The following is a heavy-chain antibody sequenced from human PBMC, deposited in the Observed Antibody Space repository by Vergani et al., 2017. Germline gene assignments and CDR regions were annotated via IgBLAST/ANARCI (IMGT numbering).Heavy chain of an antibody. CDR1: GGSISSYY. CDR3: AREDYDFGSGYQAY. J-gene: IGHJ4*02. Sequence: QVQLQESGPGLVKPSETLSLTCTVSGGSISSYYWSWIRQPPGKGLEWIGYIYYSGSTNYNPSLKSRVTISVDTSKNQFSLKLSSVTAADTAVYYFAREDYDFGSGYQAYWGQGTLVTVSS. D-gene: IGHD3-3*01. V-gene: IGHV4-59*01. CDR2: IYYSGST.